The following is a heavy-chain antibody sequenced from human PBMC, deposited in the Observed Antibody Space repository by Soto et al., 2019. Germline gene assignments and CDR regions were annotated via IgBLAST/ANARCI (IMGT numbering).Heavy chain of an antibody. CDR1: GDSINSDKYY. CDR3: ARLEGLATISYYFDF. J-gene: IGHJ4*02. CDR2: IYYRGNT. D-gene: IGHD3-9*01. Sequence: QLQLQESGPGLVKPSETLSLTCSVSGDSINSDKYYWGWIRQPPGKGLEWIGSIYYRGNTYYNPSLQTRVTIYLDKSKIQSSLKLNSVTAADSAVYFCARLEGLATISYYFDFWGQGALVTVSS. V-gene: IGHV4-39*01.